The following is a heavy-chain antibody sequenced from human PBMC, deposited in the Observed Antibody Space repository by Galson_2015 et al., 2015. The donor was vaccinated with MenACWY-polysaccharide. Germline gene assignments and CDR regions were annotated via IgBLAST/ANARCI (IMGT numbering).Heavy chain of an antibody. CDR2: ITPTGGTP. D-gene: IGHD4/OR15-4a*01. CDR3: AKGSYRANAVLSYYYYYMDA. V-gene: IGHV3-23*01. J-gene: IGHJ6*03. Sequence: SLRLSCAASAFDFNKYVMNWVRQPPGKGLQWVSSITPTGGTPYYADSVRGRFTITRDNSKNTLYLQMNSLGAEDTAVYYCAKGSYRANAVLSYYYYYMDAWGKGTPVTVSS. CDR1: AFDFNKYV.